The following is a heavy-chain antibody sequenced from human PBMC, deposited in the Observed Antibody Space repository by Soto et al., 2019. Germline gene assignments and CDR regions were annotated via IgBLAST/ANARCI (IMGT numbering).Heavy chain of an antibody. J-gene: IGHJ4*02. Sequence: GGSLRLSCAASRFTFSAYWMGWVRQTPGKGLEWVANIKPDGSDKYYLDSVKGRFTISKDNANNSVYLLMDGLRAEDTAVYYCARVVTMGAQPTFGFDYWGQGTLVTVSS. V-gene: IGHV3-7*01. D-gene: IGHD3-10*02. CDR2: IKPDGSDK. CDR1: RFTFSAYW. CDR3: ARVVTMGAQPTFGFDY.